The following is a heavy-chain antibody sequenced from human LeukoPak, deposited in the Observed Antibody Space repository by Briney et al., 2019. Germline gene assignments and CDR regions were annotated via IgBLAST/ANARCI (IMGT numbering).Heavy chain of an antibody. CDR3: ARGLSSTRRESDY. CDR1: GDSMSNFY. Sequence: SETLSLTCSVSGDSMSNFYWSWIRQPPGKGLEWIGYIDYSGNTSYNPSLKSRVTISIDTSKNQFSLRLSSVAAADTAVYFCARGLSSTRRESDYWGQGTLVTVSS. V-gene: IGHV4-59*01. J-gene: IGHJ4*02. D-gene: IGHD2-2*01. CDR2: IDYSGNT.